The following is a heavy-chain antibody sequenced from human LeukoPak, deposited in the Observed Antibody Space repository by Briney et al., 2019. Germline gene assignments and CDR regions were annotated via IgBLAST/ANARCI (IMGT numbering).Heavy chain of an antibody. CDR1: GFTVSSNY. D-gene: IGHD2-15*01. V-gene: IGHV3-53*01. Sequence: PGGSLRLSCAASGFTVSSNYISWVRQAPGKGLEWVSVIYSGGSTYYADSVKGRFAISRDNSKNTLYLQMNSLRAEDTAVYYCARGYCSGGSCYGALNYWGQGTLVTVSS. CDR2: IYSGGST. CDR3: ARGYCSGGSCYGALNY. J-gene: IGHJ4*02.